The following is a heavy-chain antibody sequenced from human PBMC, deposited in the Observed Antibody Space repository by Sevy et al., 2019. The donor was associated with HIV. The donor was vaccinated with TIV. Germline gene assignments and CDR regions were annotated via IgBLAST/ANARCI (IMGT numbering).Heavy chain of an antibody. D-gene: IGHD2-2*01. V-gene: IGHV3-11*01. CDR2: ISGSGTTI. Sequence: GGCLRLSCAVSGFTFRDYFMTWIRQAPGRGLEWISYISGSGTTIYYADSVKGRFTISRDSANNSLYLQMNSLRAEDTAVYYCARDCTKLGYCSSTSCPADFDYWGQGTLVTVSS. J-gene: IGHJ4*02. CDR1: GFTFRDYF. CDR3: ARDCTKLGYCSSTSCPADFDY.